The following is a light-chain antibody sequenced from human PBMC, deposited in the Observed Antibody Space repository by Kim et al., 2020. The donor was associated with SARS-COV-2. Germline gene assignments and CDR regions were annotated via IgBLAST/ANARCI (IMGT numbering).Light chain of an antibody. V-gene: IGLV3-21*04. J-gene: IGLJ2*01. CDR3: QVWDSSSDHVV. Sequence: APGKTARMTCGGNKIGSKSVHWYQQRPGQAPVLVIYFDSDRPSRIRERFSGSNSGNTATLTISRVEAGDEADYYCQVWDSSSDHVVFGGGTQLTVL. CDR2: FDS. CDR1: KIGSKS.